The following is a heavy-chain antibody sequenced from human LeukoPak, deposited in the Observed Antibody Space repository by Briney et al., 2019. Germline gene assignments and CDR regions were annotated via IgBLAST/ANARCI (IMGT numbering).Heavy chain of an antibody. D-gene: IGHD4-17*01. V-gene: IGHV4-39*01. Sequence: SETLSLTCTVSGGSISSSSYYWGWIRQPPGKGLEWIGSIYYSGSTYYNPSLKSRVTISVDTSKNQFSLKLSSVTAADTAVYYCARHLGTTVTPYYYYYYYMDVWGKGTTVTISS. J-gene: IGHJ6*03. CDR2: IYYSGST. CDR3: ARHLGTTVTPYYYYYYYMDV. CDR1: GGSISSSSYY.